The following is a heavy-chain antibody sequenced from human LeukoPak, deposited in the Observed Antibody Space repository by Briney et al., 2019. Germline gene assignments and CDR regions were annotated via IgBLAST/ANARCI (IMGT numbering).Heavy chain of an antibody. Sequence: GRSLSPSCAAAGFTFSSNAMSWVRHAPGKWLEWVSTISSSGDSTYYADSVKGRFTISRDNSKNTLYLQMSSLRAEDTAVYYCAKAKYCSAGTCYFDYWGQGTLVTVSS. CDR2: ISSSGDST. CDR1: GFTFSSNA. V-gene: IGHV3-23*01. J-gene: IGHJ4*02. D-gene: IGHD2-15*01. CDR3: AKAKYCSAGTCYFDY.